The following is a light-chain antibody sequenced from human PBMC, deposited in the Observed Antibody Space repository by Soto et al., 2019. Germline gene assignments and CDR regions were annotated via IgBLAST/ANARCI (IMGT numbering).Light chain of an antibody. CDR3: QQYNNWPLT. CDR1: QSVSSN. Sequence: EIVMTQSPAILCVSPGERATVSCRASQSVSSNLAWYQQKPGQAPRLLIYGASTRATGIPARFSGSGSGTELTLTISSLQSEDFAVYYRQQYNNWPLTFGGGTKVEIK. CDR2: GAS. J-gene: IGKJ4*01. V-gene: IGKV3-15*01.